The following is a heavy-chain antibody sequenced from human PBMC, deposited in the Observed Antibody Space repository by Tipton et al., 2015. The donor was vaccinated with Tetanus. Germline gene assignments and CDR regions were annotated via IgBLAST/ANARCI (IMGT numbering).Heavy chain of an antibody. Sequence: TLSLTCTVSGGSMNTRTFYWGWIRQSPGKGLEWIGSIFYSGSTYYNPSLRSRVSISVDTSKNQFSLKLTSLTVADTAVYYCARGGSYSYGPRGFDLWGRGTLVTVSS. D-gene: IGHD5-18*01. CDR2: IFYSGST. CDR1: GGSMNTRTFY. CDR3: ARGGSYSYGPRGFDL. J-gene: IGHJ2*01. V-gene: IGHV4-39*01.